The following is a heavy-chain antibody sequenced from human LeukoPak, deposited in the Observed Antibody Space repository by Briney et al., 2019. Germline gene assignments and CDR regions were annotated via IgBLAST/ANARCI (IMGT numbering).Heavy chain of an antibody. V-gene: IGHV3-21*01. Sequence: PGGSLRLSCAASGFTFSSYSMNWVRQAPGKGLEWVSSISSSSSYIYYADSVKGRFTISRDNAKNSLYLQMNSLRAEDTAVYYCARSRNQWKLVDYFDYWGQGTLVTVSS. J-gene: IGHJ4*02. CDR2: ISSSSSYI. CDR1: GFTFSSYS. D-gene: IGHD1-26*01. CDR3: ARSRNQWKLVDYFDY.